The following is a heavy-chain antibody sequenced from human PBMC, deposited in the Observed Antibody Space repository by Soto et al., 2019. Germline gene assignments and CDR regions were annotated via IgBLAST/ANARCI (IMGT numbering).Heavy chain of an antibody. CDR1: GGFLSESY. V-gene: IGHV4-34*01. J-gene: IGHJ5*02. CDR3: VRIRYQLPSSVLWLDP. D-gene: IGHD3-16*01. Sequence: SETLSLTCAVYGGFLSESYWTWIRQPPGKGLEWIGEINHVGGTNYNPSLKGRVTMSVDTSQNQFSLRLISVTAADTAMYFCVRIRYQLPSSVLWLDPWGQGTPVTVSS. CDR2: INHVGGT.